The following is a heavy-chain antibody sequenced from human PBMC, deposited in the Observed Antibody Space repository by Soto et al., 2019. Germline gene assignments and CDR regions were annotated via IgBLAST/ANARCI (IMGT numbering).Heavy chain of an antibody. J-gene: IGHJ6*02. CDR3: ARDNLWYSGYGDYYYYYGIDV. CDR1: GGSISSYY. V-gene: IGHV4-59*01. CDR2: IYYSGST. D-gene: IGHD5-12*01. Sequence: PSETLSLTCTVSGGSISSYYWSWIRQPPGKGLEWIGYIYYSGSTNYNPSLKSRVTISVDTSKNQFSLKLSSVTAADTAVYYCARDNLWYSGYGDYYYYYGIDVWAQGTTVTVSS.